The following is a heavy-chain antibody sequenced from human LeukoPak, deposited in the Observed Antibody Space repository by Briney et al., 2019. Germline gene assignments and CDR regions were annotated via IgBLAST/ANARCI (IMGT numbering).Heavy chain of an antibody. CDR2: IIPILGIA. V-gene: IGHV1-69*04. D-gene: IGHD6-6*01. Sequence: GSSVKVSCKASGGTFSSYANSWVRRAPGQGLEWMGRIIPILGIANYAQKFQGRVTITADKSTSTAYMELSSLRSEDTAVYYCARTIEYSSSFDYWGQGTLVTVSS. J-gene: IGHJ4*02. CDR3: ARTIEYSSSFDY. CDR1: GGTFSSYA.